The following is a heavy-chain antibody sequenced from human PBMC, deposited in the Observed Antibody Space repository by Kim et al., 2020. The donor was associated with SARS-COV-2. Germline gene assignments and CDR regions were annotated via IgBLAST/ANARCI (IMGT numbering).Heavy chain of an antibody. Sequence: GGSLRLSCAASGFAMSSYGMHWVRQAPGKGLEWVSLIWYDGGNKYYADSVKGRFTISRDNSKNTLYLQMNSLRAEVTAVYYCARDYAGYFKGLDVWGQGTTVTVSS. CDR1: GFAMSSYG. D-gene: IGHD3-9*01. CDR3: ARDYAGYFKGLDV. J-gene: IGHJ6*02. V-gene: IGHV3-33*01. CDR2: IWYDGGNK.